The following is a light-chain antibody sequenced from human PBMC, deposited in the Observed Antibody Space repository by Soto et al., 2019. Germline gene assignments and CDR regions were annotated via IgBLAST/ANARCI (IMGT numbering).Light chain of an antibody. Sequence: DIQMTHSPSSLSASVGDRVTITCRAIQSISSYLNWYQQKPGKAPKLLIYAASSLQSVVPSRFSGSGSGTDFTLTISSLQPEDFATYYCQQSYSTLLYTFGQGTKLEIK. V-gene: IGKV1-39*01. CDR2: AAS. CDR3: QQSYSTLLYT. CDR1: QSISSY. J-gene: IGKJ2*01.